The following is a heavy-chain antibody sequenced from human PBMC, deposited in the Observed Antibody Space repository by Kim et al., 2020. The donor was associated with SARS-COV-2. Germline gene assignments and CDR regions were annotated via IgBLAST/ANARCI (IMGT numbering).Heavy chain of an antibody. V-gene: IGHV7-4-1*02. Sequence: QGFTGRFVFSLDTSVSTAYLQISSLKAEDTAVYYCARDKPERWLVGAFDIWGQGTMVTVSS. D-gene: IGHD3-10*01. J-gene: IGHJ3*02. CDR3: ARDKPERWLVGAFDI.